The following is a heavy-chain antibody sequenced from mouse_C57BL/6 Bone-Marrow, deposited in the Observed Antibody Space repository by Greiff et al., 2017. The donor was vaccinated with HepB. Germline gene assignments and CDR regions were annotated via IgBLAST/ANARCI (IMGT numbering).Heavy chain of an antibody. D-gene: IGHD1-1*01. CDR2: IDPETGGT. Sequence: QVQLQQSGAELVRPGASVTLSCKASGYTFTDYEMHWVKQTPVHGLEWIGAIDPETGGTAYNQKFKGKAILTADKSSSTAYMELRSLTSEDSAVYYCTRSSYYGSSPWYFDVWGTGTTVTVSS. CDR1: GYTFTDYE. CDR3: TRSSYYGSSPWYFDV. J-gene: IGHJ1*03. V-gene: IGHV1-15*01.